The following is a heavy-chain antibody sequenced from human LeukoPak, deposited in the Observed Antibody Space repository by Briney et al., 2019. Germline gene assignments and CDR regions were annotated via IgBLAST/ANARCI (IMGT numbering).Heavy chain of an antibody. CDR2: ISSSSSTK. Sequence: GGSLRLSCAASGFTLSSYWMTWVRQAPGKGLEWVSYISSSSSTKYYADSVKGRFTISRDNAKNSLYLQMNSLRAEDTAVYYCARIGGNFVQPTYKWFDPWGQGTLVTVSS. V-gene: IGHV3-48*01. CDR3: ARIGGNFVQPTYKWFDP. D-gene: IGHD3-16*01. J-gene: IGHJ5*02. CDR1: GFTLSSYW.